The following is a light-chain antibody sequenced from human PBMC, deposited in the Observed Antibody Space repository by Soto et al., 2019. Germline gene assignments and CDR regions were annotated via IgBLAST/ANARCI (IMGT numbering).Light chain of an antibody. CDR1: QSVLYSPNNKNY. V-gene: IGKV4-1*01. CDR3: QQYYTTPWT. CDR2: WAS. J-gene: IGKJ1*01. Sequence: DIVTTQSPDSLAVSLGERATINCKSSQSVLYSPNNKNYLGWYRQKPGQPPQLLIYWASTRESGVPDRFSGSGSGTDFPLTISSLQAEDVAVYYCQQYYTTPWTFGQGTKVEIK.